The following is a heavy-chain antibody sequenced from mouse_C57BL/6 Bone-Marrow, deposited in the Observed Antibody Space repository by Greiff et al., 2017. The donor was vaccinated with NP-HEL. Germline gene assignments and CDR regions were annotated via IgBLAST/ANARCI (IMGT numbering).Heavy chain of an antibody. V-gene: IGHV1-52*01. CDR2: IDPSDSET. CDR1: GYTFTSYW. Sequence: QVQLQQSGAELVRPGSSVKLSCKASGYTFTSYWMHWVKQRPIQGLEWIGNIDPSDSETHYNQQFKDKATLTVDKSSSTAYMQLSSLTSEDSAVYYCARGGYYDYDEGTWFAYWGQGTLVTVSA. D-gene: IGHD2-4*01. J-gene: IGHJ3*01. CDR3: ARGGYYDYDEGTWFAY.